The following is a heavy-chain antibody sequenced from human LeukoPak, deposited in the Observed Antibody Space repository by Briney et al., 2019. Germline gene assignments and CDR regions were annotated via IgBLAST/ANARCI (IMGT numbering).Heavy chain of an antibody. V-gene: IGHV6-1*01. CDR1: GDSVSSNSAA. CDR2: TYYRSKWYN. CDR3: ARERAPIHSSGWYVRAPYYYGMDV. J-gene: IGHJ6*02. D-gene: IGHD6-19*01. Sequence: SQTLSLTCAISGDSVSSNSAAWNWIRQSPSRGLEWLGRTYYRSKWYNDYAVSVKSRITINPDTSKNQFSLQLNSVTPEDTAVYYCARERAPIHSSGWYVRAPYYYGMDVWGQGTTVTVSS.